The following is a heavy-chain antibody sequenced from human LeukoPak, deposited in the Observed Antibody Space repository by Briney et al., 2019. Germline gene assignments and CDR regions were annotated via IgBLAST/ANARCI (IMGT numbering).Heavy chain of an antibody. D-gene: IGHD3-3*01. CDR2: ISGSGGST. CDR1: GVTLRNYG. CDR3: AKGSLNDFWSGYYFDY. V-gene: IGHV3-23*01. Sequence: GESLRLSCAASGVTLRNYGLSWVRHTPGKGLEWVSAISGSGGSTYYADSVKGRFTISRDNSKNTLYLQMNSLRAEDTAVYYCAKGSLNDFWSGYYFDYWGQGTLVTVSS. J-gene: IGHJ4*02.